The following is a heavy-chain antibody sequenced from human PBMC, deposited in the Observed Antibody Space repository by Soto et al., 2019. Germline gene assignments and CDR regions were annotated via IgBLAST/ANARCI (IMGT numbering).Heavy chain of an antibody. V-gene: IGHV1-46*01. CDR3: SRGYFDWGQY. CDR2: IYPGDGGT. CDR1: GYTFTHYY. Sequence: QVQLVQSGAEVKKPGASVKVSCKASGYTFTHYYMHWVRQAPGQGLEWMGIIYPGDGGTTYAQKFQGRVTMTRDTSPSTVYMELSSLSAEDTALYYCSRGYFDWGQYWGQGTRVIVSS. J-gene: IGHJ4*02. D-gene: IGHD3-9*01.